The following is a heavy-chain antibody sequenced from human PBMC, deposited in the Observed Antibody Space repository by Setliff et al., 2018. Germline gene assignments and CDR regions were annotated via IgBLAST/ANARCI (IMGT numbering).Heavy chain of an antibody. D-gene: IGHD2-21*01. V-gene: IGHV4-34*01. CDR3: ARAQVVFAISAPVWYFEV. Sequence: SETLSLTCTVYGGSFSDYYWGWVRQPPGKGLDWIGEINHSGTTNYDPSLEGRISISVDTSKRQFSLKLTSVTAADTAVYFCARAQVVFAISAPVWYFEVWGRGTQVTVS. CDR1: GGSFSDYY. J-gene: IGHJ2*01. CDR2: INHSGTT.